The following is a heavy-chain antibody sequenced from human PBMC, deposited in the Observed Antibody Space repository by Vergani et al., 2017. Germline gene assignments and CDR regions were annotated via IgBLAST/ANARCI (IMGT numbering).Heavy chain of an antibody. Sequence: QVQLQQWGAGLLKPSETLSLTCAVYGGSFSGYYWSWICQPPGKGLEWIGYIYYSGSTYYNPSLKSRVTISVDTSKNQFSLKLSSVTAADTAVYYCARVGMLGTMVRGVNVVGAFDIWGQGTMVTVSS. D-gene: IGHD3-10*01. CDR3: ARVGMLGTMVRGVNVVGAFDI. V-gene: IGHV4-34*01. CDR1: GGSFSGYY. CDR2: IYYSGST. J-gene: IGHJ3*02.